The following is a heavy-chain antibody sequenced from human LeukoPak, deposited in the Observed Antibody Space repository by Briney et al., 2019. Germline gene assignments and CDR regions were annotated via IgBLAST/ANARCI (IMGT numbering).Heavy chain of an antibody. Sequence: SETLSLTCAVSGYSISSGYYWGWIRQPPGKGLEWIGNIYHSGSTYYNPSLKSRVTISVDTSKNQFSLKLSSVTAADTAVYYCVRLGAVDYWAREPWSPSPQ. CDR3: VRLGAVDY. V-gene: IGHV4-38-2*01. CDR2: IYHSGST. CDR1: GYSISSGYY. J-gene: IGHJ4*02. D-gene: IGHD1-26*01.